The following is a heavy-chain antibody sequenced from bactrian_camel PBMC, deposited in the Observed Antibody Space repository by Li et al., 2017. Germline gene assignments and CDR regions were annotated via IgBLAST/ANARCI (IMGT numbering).Heavy chain of an antibody. D-gene: IGHD6*01. V-gene: IGHV3S6*01. J-gene: IGHJ4*01. CDR2: LDADVKD. CDR3: AADRFCTDTYNS. Sequence: HVQLVESGGGSAQPGESLRLSCTASGYTSSNYCMAWFRQRPGNEREGVAILDADVKDWYADSVKGRFTISKDTAKNILYLQMNNLKPEDTAMYYCAADRFCTDTYNSWGQGTQVTVS. CDR1: GYTSSNYC.